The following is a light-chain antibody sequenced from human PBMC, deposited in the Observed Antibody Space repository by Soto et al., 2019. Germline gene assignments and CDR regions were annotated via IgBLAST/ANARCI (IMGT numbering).Light chain of an antibody. V-gene: IGKV3-11*01. CDR2: DAS. CDR3: QQRSNWPPG. CDR1: QSVGSY. Sequence: EIVLTQSPATLSLSPGERATLSCRASQSVGSYLAWYQQKPGQAPRLLIYDASNRATGIPARFSGSGSGTDFTLTISSLEPEDFAVYYCQQRSNWPPGFGPGTKVDIK. J-gene: IGKJ3*01.